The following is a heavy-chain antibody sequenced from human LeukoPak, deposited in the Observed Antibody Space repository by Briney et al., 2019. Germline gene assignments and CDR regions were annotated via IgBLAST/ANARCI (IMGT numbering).Heavy chain of an antibody. J-gene: IGHJ4*02. Sequence: SETLSLTCAVSGYSISSGYYWGWIRQPPGKGLEWIGEVNHSGSTNYNPSLKRRETISVDRSKNQFSLKLSSVTAADTAVYYCARVALKAGGYWGQGTLVTVSS. D-gene: IGHD3-10*01. CDR3: ARVALKAGGY. CDR1: GYSISSGYY. V-gene: IGHV4-34*01. CDR2: VNHSGST.